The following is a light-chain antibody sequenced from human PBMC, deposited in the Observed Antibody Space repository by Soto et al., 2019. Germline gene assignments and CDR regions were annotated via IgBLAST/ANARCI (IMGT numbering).Light chain of an antibody. Sequence: QSVLTQPPSASGSPGQSVTISCTGTSSDVGGYNYVSWYQQHPGKAPKLMIYDVSKRPSGVPDRFSGSKSGNTASLSVSGLQAEDEADYYCCSYADGNNPWVFGGGTQLTVL. CDR1: SSDVGGYNY. J-gene: IGLJ3*02. CDR3: CSYADGNNPWV. V-gene: IGLV2-8*01. CDR2: DVS.